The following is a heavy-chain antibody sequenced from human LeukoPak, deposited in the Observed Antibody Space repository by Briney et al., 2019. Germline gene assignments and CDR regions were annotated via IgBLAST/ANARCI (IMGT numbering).Heavy chain of an antibody. J-gene: IGHJ6*02. V-gene: IGHV1-18*01. CDR3: AREGLGYSSPYGMDV. Sequence: ASVKVSCKASGYTFTSYGISWVRQAPGQGLEWMGWISAYNGNTNYAQKLQGRVTITADKSTSTAYMELSSLRSEDTAVYYCAREGLGYSSPYGMDVWGQGTTVTVSS. D-gene: IGHD6-19*01. CDR2: ISAYNGNT. CDR1: GYTFTSYG.